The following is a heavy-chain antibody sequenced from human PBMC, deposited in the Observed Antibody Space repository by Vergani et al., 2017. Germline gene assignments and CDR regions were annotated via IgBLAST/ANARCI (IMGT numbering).Heavy chain of an antibody. D-gene: IGHD1-26*01. V-gene: IGHV3-48*04. CDR2: ISSSSSTI. CDR3: ARAIKGDSGSYYYYYMDV. J-gene: IGHJ6*03. CDR1: GFTFSSYS. Sequence: EVQLVESGGGLVQPGGSLGLSCAASGFTFSSYSMNWFRQAPGKGLEWVSYISSSSSTIYYADSVKGRFTISRDNAKNSLYLQMNSLRAEDTAVYYCARAIKGDSGSYYYYYMDVWGKGTTVTVSS.